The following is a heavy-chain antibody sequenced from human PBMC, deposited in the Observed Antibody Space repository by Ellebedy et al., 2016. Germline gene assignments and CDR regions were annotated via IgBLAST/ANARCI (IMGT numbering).Heavy chain of an antibody. CDR2: ISSSSSYI. V-gene: IGHV3-21*04. CDR1: GFTFSSYS. CDR3: ARAGELGNGDY. D-gene: IGHD7-27*01. Sequence: GESLKISXAASGFTFSSYSMNWVRQAPGKGLEWVSSISSSSSYIYYADSVKGRFTISRDNAKHSLYLQMNSLRAEDTAVYYCARAGELGNGDYWGQGTLVTVSS. J-gene: IGHJ4*02.